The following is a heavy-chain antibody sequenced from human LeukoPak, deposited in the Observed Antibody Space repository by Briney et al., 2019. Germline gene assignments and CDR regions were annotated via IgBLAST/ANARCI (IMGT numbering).Heavy chain of an antibody. V-gene: IGHV1-69*05. Sequence: SVKVSCRASGGTFSSYAISWVRQAPGQGLEWMGGIIPIFGTANYAQKFQGRVTITTDESTSTAYMELSSLRSEDTAVYYCARAPGYYDSSGYYENWFDYWGQGTLVTVSS. J-gene: IGHJ4*02. CDR2: IIPIFGTA. D-gene: IGHD3-22*01. CDR3: ARAPGYYDSSGYYENWFDY. CDR1: GGTFSSYA.